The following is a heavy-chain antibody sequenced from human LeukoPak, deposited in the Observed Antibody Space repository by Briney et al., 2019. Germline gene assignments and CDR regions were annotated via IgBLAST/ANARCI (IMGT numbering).Heavy chain of an antibody. Sequence: SETLSLTCTVSGGSISTHFWTWIRQPPGMGLEWIGYIYYTGSTNYNPSLKSRVTVSLDTSKNQFSLHLSFVTAADTAVYYCARAPNGYYPLDYWGQGTLVTVSS. CDR3: ARAPNGYYPLDY. V-gene: IGHV4-59*11. D-gene: IGHD3-22*01. J-gene: IGHJ4*02. CDR1: GGSISTHF. CDR2: IYYTGST.